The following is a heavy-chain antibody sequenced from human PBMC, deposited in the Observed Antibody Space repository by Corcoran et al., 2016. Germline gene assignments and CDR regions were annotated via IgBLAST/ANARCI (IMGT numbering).Heavy chain of an antibody. CDR3: ANKAIAARPPMG. J-gene: IGHJ4*02. CDR2: ITSGGSST. Sequence: EVQLVESGGGLVQPGGFLRLSCAASGFTFTNYAMSWVRQTPGKGLEWVSGITSGGSSTYYADSVKGRFTISRDNSNNMLYLQMNSLRAEDTAIYYCANKAIAARPPMGWGQGTLVTVSS. D-gene: IGHD6-6*01. V-gene: IGHV3-23*04. CDR1: GFTFTNYA.